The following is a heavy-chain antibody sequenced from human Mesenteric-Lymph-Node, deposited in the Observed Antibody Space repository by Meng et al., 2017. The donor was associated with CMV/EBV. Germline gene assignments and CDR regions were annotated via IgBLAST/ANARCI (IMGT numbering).Heavy chain of an antibody. Sequence: GGSLRLSCAASGFTFGDYAMHWVRQAPGKGLEWVSGITWNSGSITYADSVKGRFTISRDNAKNSLYLQVISLRDEDTALYYCAKDLGSGQFLFLDWWGQGTQVTVSS. CDR1: GFTFGDYA. V-gene: IGHV3-9*01. CDR2: ITWNSGSI. CDR3: AKDLGSGQFLFLDW. D-gene: IGHD2-21*01. J-gene: IGHJ4*02.